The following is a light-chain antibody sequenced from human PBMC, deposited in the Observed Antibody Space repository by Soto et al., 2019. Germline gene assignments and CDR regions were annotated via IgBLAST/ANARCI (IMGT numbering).Light chain of an antibody. CDR2: GAS. CDR1: QSVGRNY. V-gene: IGKV3-20*01. Sequence: EIGLTQSPGTLSLSQGERATLSCRASQSVGRNYLAWYQQKPGQAPRLLIHGASSRATGIPDRFSGSVSGTDFILTISRLETEDFAVYYCQQYASSPLTFGGGTKVESK. CDR3: QQYASSPLT. J-gene: IGKJ4*01.